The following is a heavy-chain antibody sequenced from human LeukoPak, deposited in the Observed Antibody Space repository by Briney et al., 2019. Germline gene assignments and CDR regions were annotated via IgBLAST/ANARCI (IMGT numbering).Heavy chain of an antibody. J-gene: IGHJ5*01. CDR1: GGSISSGGFS. V-gene: IGHV4-30-2*01. Sequence: SETLSLTCGVSGGSISSGGFSWSWIRQPPGKGLEWIGRIYASGSTNYNPSLNNRVTMSVDTSKNQFSLKLSSVTAADTAIYYCARDNNWFDSWGQGTLVTVSS. CDR3: ARDNNWFDS. CDR2: IYASGST.